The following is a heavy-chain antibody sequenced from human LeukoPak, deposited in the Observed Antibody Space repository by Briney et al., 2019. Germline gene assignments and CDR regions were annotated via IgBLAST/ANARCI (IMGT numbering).Heavy chain of an antibody. Sequence: SVRVSCKASGGTFSSYAISWVRQAPGQGLEWMGGIIPIFGKANYAQKFQGRVTITADESTSTAYMELSSLRSEDTAVYYCARDRWDIVVVLNWFDPWGQGTLVTVSS. D-gene: IGHD2-2*01. J-gene: IGHJ5*02. V-gene: IGHV1-69*13. CDR3: ARDRWDIVVVLNWFDP. CDR1: GGTFSSYA. CDR2: IIPIFGKA.